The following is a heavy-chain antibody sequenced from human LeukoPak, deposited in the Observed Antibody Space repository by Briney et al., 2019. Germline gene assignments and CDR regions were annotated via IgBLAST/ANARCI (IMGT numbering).Heavy chain of an antibody. CDR3: ARGYDRVQDREPPPYWYFDL. D-gene: IGHD5-12*01. CDR2: IYHSGST. J-gene: IGHJ2*01. CDR1: GGSISSSNW. Sequence: SETLSLTCAVSGGSISSSNWWSWVRQPPGKGLEWIGEIYHSGSTNYNPSLKSRVTISVDKSKNQFSLKLSSVTAADTAVYYCARGYDRVQDREPPPYWYFDLWGRGTLVTVSS. V-gene: IGHV4-4*02.